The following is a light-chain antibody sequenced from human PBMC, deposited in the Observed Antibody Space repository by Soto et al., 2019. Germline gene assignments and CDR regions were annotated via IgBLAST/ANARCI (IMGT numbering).Light chain of an antibody. Sequence: EIVLTQSPGTLSLSPGERATLSCRASQSVSNNFLAWYQEKPGQAPRLLVDGASTRATGIPDRCSGSGSGTDFTRTISSLGPEDFAVYCCLQYGRSLGFAFGGGTKVDI. CDR3: LQYGRSLGFA. J-gene: IGKJ4*01. V-gene: IGKV3-20*01. CDR1: QSVSNNF. CDR2: GAS.